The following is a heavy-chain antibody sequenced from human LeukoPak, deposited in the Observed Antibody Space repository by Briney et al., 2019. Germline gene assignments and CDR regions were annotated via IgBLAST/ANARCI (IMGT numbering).Heavy chain of an antibody. CDR2: ISGSGGGT. V-gene: IGHV3-23*01. CDR1: EFTFSSYA. D-gene: IGHD1-26*01. Sequence: GGSLRLSCAASEFTFSSYAMSWVRQAPEKGLEWVSTISGSGGGTYYADSVKGRFTISRDDSKNTLYLQMNSLRAEDTAVYYCVKDLGRYRNNCFDYWGQGTLVTVSS. CDR3: VKDLGRYRNNCFDY. J-gene: IGHJ4*02.